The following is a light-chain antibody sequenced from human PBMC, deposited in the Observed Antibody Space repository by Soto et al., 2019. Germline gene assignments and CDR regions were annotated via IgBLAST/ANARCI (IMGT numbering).Light chain of an antibody. CDR3: QQYYSTPFT. V-gene: IGKV4-1*01. J-gene: IGKJ3*01. CDR2: WAS. CDR1: QNILYRSNNKNS. Sequence: DIVMSQSPASLALSLGERATISCRSSQNILYRSNNKNSLAWYQQKPGQPPKLLIYWASTRGSGVPDRLSGSGSGTDFTLTISSLRPEDVAVYYCQQYYSTPFTFGPGTNVDIK.